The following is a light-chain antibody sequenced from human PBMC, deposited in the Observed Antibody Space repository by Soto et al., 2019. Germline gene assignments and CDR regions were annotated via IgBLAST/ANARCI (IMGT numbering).Light chain of an antibody. CDR1: QDIGNF. Sequence: QMTQSLPTLSASVGDRVTITCQASQDIGNFLSWYQQKPGKPPKLLIYSASSLQSEVPSRFSGSGSGTDFTLTISSLQPEDFATYYCLQDYNYPYTFGQGTKVDI. CDR2: SAS. CDR3: LQDYNYPYT. V-gene: IGKV1-6*01. J-gene: IGKJ2*01.